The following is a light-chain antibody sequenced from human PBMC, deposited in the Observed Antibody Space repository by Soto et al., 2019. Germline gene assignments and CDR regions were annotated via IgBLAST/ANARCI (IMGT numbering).Light chain of an antibody. V-gene: IGLV2-14*01. CDR3: SSYTSTGTLL. CDR1: SSDVGGYNY. CDR2: DVS. J-gene: IGLJ1*01. Sequence: QSVLAQPASVSGSPGRSITISCTGSSSDVGGYNYVSWYQQHPGKAPKLMIYDVSNRPSGVSNRFSGSKSGNTASLTISGLQAEDEADYYCSSYTSTGTLLFGTGTKVTLL.